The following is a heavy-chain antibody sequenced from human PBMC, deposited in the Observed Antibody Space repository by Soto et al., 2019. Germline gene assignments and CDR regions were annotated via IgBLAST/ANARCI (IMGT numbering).Heavy chain of an antibody. D-gene: IGHD1-1*01. V-gene: IGHV5-51*01. J-gene: IGHJ4*02. CDR2: IYPGDSDI. Sequence: PGESLKISCKGSGYSFTSYWIAWVRQMPGKGLEWMGIIYPGDSDIRYSPSLQGQVTISADKSISTAYLQWSSLKASDTAMYYCARHRWGTLVAHFDYWGQGTLVTVSS. CDR3: ARHRWGTLVAHFDY. CDR1: GYSFTSYW.